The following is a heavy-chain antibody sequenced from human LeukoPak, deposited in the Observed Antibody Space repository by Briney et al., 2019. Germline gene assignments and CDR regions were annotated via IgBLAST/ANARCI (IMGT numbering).Heavy chain of an antibody. D-gene: IGHD2-21*01. CDR1: GGSISSYY. Sequence: RTSETLSLTCTVSGGSISSYYWSWIRQPPGKGLEWIGYIYYSGTTNYNPSLKSRVTISVDTSKNQFSLKLSSVTAADTAVYYCARHGLQYFDYWGQGTLVTVSS. CDR2: IYYSGTT. J-gene: IGHJ4*02. V-gene: IGHV4-59*08. CDR3: ARHGLQYFDY.